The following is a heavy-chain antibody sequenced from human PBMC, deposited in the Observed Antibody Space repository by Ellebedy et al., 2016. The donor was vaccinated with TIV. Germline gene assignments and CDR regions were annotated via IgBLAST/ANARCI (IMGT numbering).Heavy chain of an antibody. D-gene: IGHD3-16*02. CDR1: RYTFTGYY. Sequence: ASVKVSXKASRYTFTGYYMHWVRQAPGQGLEWMGWINPNSGGTNYAQKFQGRVTMTRDTSISTAYMELSRLRSDDTAVYYCARSVRLRLGELSFPDYWGQGTLVTVSS. V-gene: IGHV1-2*02. CDR2: INPNSGGT. J-gene: IGHJ4*02. CDR3: ARSVRLRLGELSFPDY.